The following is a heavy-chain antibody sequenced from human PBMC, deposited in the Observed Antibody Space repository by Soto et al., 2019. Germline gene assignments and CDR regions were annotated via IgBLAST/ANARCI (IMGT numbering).Heavy chain of an antibody. CDR1: GYTFTSYD. D-gene: IGHD2-2*01. Sequence: ASVKVSCKASGYTFTSYDINWVRQATGQGLEWMGWMNPNSGNTGYAQKFQGRVTMTRNTSISTAYMELSSLRSEDTAVYYCFTSAASSHYYYYYMDVWGKGTTVTVSS. J-gene: IGHJ6*03. V-gene: IGHV1-8*01. CDR3: FTSAASSHYYYYYMDV. CDR2: MNPNSGNT.